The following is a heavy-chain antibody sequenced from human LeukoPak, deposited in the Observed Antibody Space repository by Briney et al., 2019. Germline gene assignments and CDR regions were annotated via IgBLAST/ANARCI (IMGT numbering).Heavy chain of an antibody. V-gene: IGHV1-8*01. J-gene: IGHJ6*03. Sequence: ASVKVSCKASGYTFTSYDINWVRQATGQGLEWMGWMNPNSGNTGYAQKFQGRVTMTRNTSISTAYMELSSLRSEDTAVYYCASDGIKGDYYYMDVWGKGTTVTVSS. CDR1: GYTFTSYD. CDR3: ASDGIKGDYYYMDV. D-gene: IGHD3-10*01. CDR2: MNPNSGNT.